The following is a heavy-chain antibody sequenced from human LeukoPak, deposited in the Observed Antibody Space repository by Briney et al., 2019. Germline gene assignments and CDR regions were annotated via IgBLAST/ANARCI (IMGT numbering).Heavy chain of an antibody. Sequence: TLSLTCTVSGGSISSGGYYWSWIRQHPGKGLEWIGYIYYSGSTYYNPSLKSPVNIPVDTSKNQFSLKLSPVPAADTAVYYCARCGAHYVILTGYSTRYYMDVWGKGTTVTVSS. D-gene: IGHD3-9*01. CDR2: IYYSGST. J-gene: IGHJ6*03. CDR1: GGSISSGGYY. V-gene: IGHV4-31*01. CDR3: ARCGAHYVILTGYSTRYYMDV.